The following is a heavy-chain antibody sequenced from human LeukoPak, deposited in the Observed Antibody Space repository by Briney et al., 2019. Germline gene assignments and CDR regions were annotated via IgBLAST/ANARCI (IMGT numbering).Heavy chain of an antibody. J-gene: IGHJ4*02. V-gene: IGHV3-23*01. CDR3: AKHPTHTMVGGVIRPKGLNFDY. Sequence: GGSLRLSCAASGFTFSSYAMSWVRQAPGKGLEWVSAISGSGGSTYYADSVKGRFTISRDNSKNTLYLQMNSLGAEDTAVYYCAKHPTHTMVGGVIRPKGLNFDYWGQGTLVTVSS. CDR1: GFTFSSYA. CDR2: ISGSGGST. D-gene: IGHD3-10*01.